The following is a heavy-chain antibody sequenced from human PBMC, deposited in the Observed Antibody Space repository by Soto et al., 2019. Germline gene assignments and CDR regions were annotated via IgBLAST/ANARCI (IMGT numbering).Heavy chain of an antibody. CDR1: GFSFRSCA. V-gene: IGHV3-23*01. CDR2: MSGRGDTT. D-gene: IGHD1-26*01. CDR3: AKEGQWEQRGSFDY. Sequence: EVQLLESGGGLVQPGGSLRLSCAASGFSFRSCAMAWVRQAPGKGLEWVASMSGRGDTTYNVDSVKGRFTISRDNSKNTLYVQLNSLTAGDTAVYYCAKEGQWEQRGSFDYWGQGTLVTVSS. J-gene: IGHJ4*02.